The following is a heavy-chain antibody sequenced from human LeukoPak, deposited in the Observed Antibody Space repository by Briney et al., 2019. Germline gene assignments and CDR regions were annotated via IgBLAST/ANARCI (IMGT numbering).Heavy chain of an antibody. D-gene: IGHD3-22*01. J-gene: IGHJ4*02. V-gene: IGHV4-31*03. Sequence: PSQTLSLTCTVSGGSISSGAYYWSWIRQHPGKGLEWIGYIHYSGSTYYNPSLKSRVTISVDTSKNQFSLKLSSVTAADTAVYYCASAYYDSTKGLDYWGQGTLVTVSS. CDR3: ASAYYDSTKGLDY. CDR2: IHYSGST. CDR1: GGSISSGAYY.